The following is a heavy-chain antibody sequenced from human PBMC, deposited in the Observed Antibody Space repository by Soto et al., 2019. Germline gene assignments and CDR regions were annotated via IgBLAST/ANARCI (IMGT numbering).Heavy chain of an antibody. CDR2: ISYDGSNK. D-gene: IGHD2-21*02. V-gene: IGHV3-30*18. CDR1: GFTFSSYG. Sequence: QVQLVESGGGVVQPGRSLRLSCAASGFTFSSYGMHWVRQAPGKGLEWVAVISYDGSNKYYADSVKGRFTISRDNSKNTLYLQMNSLRAEDTAVYYCAKDKHIVVETAPFDYWGQGTLVTVSS. J-gene: IGHJ4*02. CDR3: AKDKHIVVETAPFDY.